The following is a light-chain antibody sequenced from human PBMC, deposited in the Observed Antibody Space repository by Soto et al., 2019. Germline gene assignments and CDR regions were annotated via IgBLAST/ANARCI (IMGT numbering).Light chain of an antibody. CDR1: QSVGSRF. V-gene: IGKV3-20*01. CDR2: GAS. Sequence: EIVLTQSPSTLSLSPGERATLSCRVSQSVGSRFLAWYQQKPAQAPRLLIYGASRRATGIPDRFSGSGSGTDFTLTISRLEPEDFALYYCQQYGSSPELTFGGGTKVEIK. J-gene: IGKJ4*01. CDR3: QQYGSSPELT.